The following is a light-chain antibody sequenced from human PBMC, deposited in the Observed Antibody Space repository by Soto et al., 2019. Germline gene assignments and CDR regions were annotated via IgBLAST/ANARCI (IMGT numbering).Light chain of an antibody. V-gene: IGLV2-8*01. CDR2: EVS. CDR3: SSYAGSNNVV. J-gene: IGLJ2*01. Sequence: QSALTQPASVSGAPGQSITISCTGTNSDVNYVSWHQQHPGKAPKLMIYEVSKRPSGVPDRFSGSKSGNTASLTVSGLQAEDEADYYCSSYAGSNNVVFGGGTKLTVL. CDR1: NSDVNY.